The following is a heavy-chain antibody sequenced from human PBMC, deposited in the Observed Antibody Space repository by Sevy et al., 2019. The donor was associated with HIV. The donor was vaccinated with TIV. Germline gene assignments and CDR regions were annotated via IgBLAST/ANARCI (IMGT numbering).Heavy chain of an antibody. J-gene: IGHJ4*02. CDR2: LYLGGST. V-gene: IGHV3-53*01. CDR3: ARGKHISDYYGSFDY. D-gene: IGHD3-3*01. Sequence: GGSVRLSCAASGLIVSSNFMSWVRQAPGKGLEWVSVLYLGGSTYYADSVKGRFTISRDDSKNTLYLQMNSLRAEDTAVYFCARGKHISDYYGSFDYWGQGTLVTVSS. CDR1: GLIVSSNF.